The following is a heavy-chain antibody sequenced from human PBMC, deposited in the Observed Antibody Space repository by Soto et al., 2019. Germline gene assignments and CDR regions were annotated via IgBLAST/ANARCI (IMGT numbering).Heavy chain of an antibody. D-gene: IGHD2-15*01. CDR3: ARDDIGAPNAFDM. CDR2: IGSGGGDT. J-gene: IGHJ3*02. Sequence: LRLSCAASGFTFYSYAMSWVRQAPGKGLEWVSAIGSGGGDTYYADSVKGRFTISRDDSKNTVYLQMDSLRAGDTALYYCARDDIGAPNAFDMWGQGTMVTVSS. V-gene: IGHV3-23*01. CDR1: GFTFYSYA.